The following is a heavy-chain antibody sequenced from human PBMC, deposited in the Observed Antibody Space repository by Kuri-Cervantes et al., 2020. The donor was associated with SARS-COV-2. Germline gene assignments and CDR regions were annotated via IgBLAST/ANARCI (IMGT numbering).Heavy chain of an antibody. J-gene: IGHJ4*02. V-gene: IGHV3-64*02. D-gene: IGHD3-3*01. Sequence: GGSLRLSCAASGFTFSNYAMYWVRQAPGKGLEYVSAISSNGDSTYYADSVKGRFTMSRDNSKNTLYLQMGSLRAEDMAVYHCARVSRSGYLDYWGQGTLVTVSS. CDR2: ISSNGDST. CDR1: GFTFSNYA. CDR3: ARVSRSGYLDY.